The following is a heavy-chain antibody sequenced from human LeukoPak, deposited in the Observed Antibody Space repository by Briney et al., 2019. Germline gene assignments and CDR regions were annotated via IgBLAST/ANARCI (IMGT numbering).Heavy chain of an antibody. Sequence: GGSLRLSCAASGFTFSSYWMHWVRQAPGKGLEWVSSISSSSNYIYYADSVKGRITISRDNAKNSLYLQMNSLRAEDTAVYYCAPGPPYVTWGQGTLVTVSS. V-gene: IGHV3-21*01. CDR2: ISSSSNYI. D-gene: IGHD3-16*01. CDR3: APGPPYVT. J-gene: IGHJ5*02. CDR1: GFTFSSYW.